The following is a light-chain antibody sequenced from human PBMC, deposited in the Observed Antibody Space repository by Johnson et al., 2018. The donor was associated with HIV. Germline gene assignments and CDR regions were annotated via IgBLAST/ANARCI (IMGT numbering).Light chain of an antibody. CDR2: DNN. CDR1: SSNIGNNY. J-gene: IGLJ1*01. Sequence: QSVLTQPPSVSAAPGQKVTISCSGSSSNIGNNYVSWYQQLPGTAPKLLIYDNNKRPSGIPDRFSGSKSGTSATLGITGLQTGDEADYYCGTWDSSLSAAFGTGPKVAV. V-gene: IGLV1-51*01. CDR3: GTWDSSLSAA.